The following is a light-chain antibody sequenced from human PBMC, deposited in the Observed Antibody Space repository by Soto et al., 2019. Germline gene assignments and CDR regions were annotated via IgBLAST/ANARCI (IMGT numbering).Light chain of an antibody. Sequence: QPVLTQSPSASASLGASVKLTCTLSSGHSSYAIAWHQQRPEKGPRYLMKLNSDGSHNKGDGIPDRFSGSSSGAERYLTISSLQSEDEADYYCQTWGTGIPYVFGTGTKLTV. CDR3: QTWGTGIPYV. CDR1: SGHSSYA. V-gene: IGLV4-69*01. CDR2: LNSDGSH. J-gene: IGLJ1*01.